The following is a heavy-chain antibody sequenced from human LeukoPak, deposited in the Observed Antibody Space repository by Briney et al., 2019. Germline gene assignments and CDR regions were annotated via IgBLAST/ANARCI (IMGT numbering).Heavy chain of an antibody. V-gene: IGHV4-59*01. J-gene: IGHJ3*02. CDR2: IHYSGST. D-gene: IGHD5-24*01. CDR1: GGSISSYY. CDR3: ARGLLDGYTHPAAFDI. Sequence: SETLSLTCTVSGGSISSYYCSWIRQHPVKGLEGIGDIHYSGSTNYNPSLKSRVTMSVGTSKNQFSLKLSSVTAADTAVYYCARGLLDGYTHPAAFDIWGQGTMVTVSS.